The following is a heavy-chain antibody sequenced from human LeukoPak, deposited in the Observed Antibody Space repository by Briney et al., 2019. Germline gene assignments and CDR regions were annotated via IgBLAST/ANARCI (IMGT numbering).Heavy chain of an antibody. V-gene: IGHV3-66*01. CDR3: ATKSYSSGWYGIPPTT. J-gene: IGHJ4*02. CDR1: GFTVSSNY. D-gene: IGHD6-19*01. Sequence: GGSLRLSCAASGFTVSSNYMSWVRQAPGKGLEWVSVIYSGGSTYYADSVKGRFTISRDNSKNTLYLQMNSLRAEDTAVYYCATKSYSSGWYGIPPTTWGQGTLVTVSS. CDR2: IYSGGST.